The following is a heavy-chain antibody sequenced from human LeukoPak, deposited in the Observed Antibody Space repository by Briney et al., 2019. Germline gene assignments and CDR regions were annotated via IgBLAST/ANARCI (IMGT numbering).Heavy chain of an antibody. V-gene: IGHV3-48*01. CDR3: ARAGDSSGWSEIDY. J-gene: IGHJ4*02. CDR1: GFTFSSYS. Sequence: PGGSLRLSCAASGFTFSSYSMNWVHQAPGKGLEWVSYISSSSSTIYYADSVKGRFTISRDNAKNSLYLQMNSLRAEDTAVYYCARAGDSSGWSEIDYWGQGTLVTVSS. D-gene: IGHD6-19*01. CDR2: ISSSSSTI.